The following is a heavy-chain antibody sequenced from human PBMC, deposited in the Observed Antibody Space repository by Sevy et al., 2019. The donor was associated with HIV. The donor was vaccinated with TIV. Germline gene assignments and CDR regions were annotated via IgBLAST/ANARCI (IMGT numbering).Heavy chain of an antibody. D-gene: IGHD1-26*01. CDR2: IGGSGTST. J-gene: IGHJ4*02. V-gene: IGHV3-23*01. CDR1: GFTFSSYA. Sequence: RGSLRLSCAASGFTFSSYALTWVRQAPGKGLEWVSTIGGSGTSTYYADSVKGRFTFSRDNSKNTLYLQMNSLRAEDTAVDYCAKWEGLTGFDYWGQGTLVTVSS. CDR3: AKWEGLTGFDY.